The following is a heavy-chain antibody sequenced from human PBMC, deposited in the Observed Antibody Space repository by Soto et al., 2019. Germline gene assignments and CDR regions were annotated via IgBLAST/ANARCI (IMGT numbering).Heavy chain of an antibody. CDR3: ARVRRGCIGGSCYVHFDY. Sequence: ASVKVSCKASGYTFTGYYMHWVRQAPGQGLEWMGWINPNSGGTNYAQKFQGWVTMTRDTSISTAYMELSRLRSDDTAVYYCARVRRGCIGGSCYVHFDYWGQGALVTVSS. CDR2: INPNSGGT. CDR1: GYTFTGYY. V-gene: IGHV1-2*04. J-gene: IGHJ4*02. D-gene: IGHD2-15*01.